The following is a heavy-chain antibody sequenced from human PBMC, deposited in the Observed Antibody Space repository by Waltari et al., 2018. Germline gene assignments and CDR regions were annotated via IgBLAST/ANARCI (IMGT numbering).Heavy chain of an antibody. CDR3: ARGGFDY. CDR1: GFTCSSHG. CDR2: ISSSSSYI. V-gene: IGHV3-21*01. D-gene: IGHD3-16*01. J-gene: IGHJ4*02. Sequence: EVQLVESGGGLVKPGGALSLACAASGFTCSSHGMNWVRQAPGKGLEWVSSISSSSSYIYYADSVKGRFTISRDNAKLSLYLQMNSLRAEDTAVYYCARGGFDYWGQGTLVTVSS.